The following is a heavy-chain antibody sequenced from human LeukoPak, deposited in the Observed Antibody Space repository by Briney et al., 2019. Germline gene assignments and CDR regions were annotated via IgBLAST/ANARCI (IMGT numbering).Heavy chain of an antibody. CDR1: GGTFSSYA. CDR2: IIPIFGTA. Sequence: ASVKVSCKASGGTFSSYAISWVRQAPGQGLEWMGGIIPIFGTANYAQKFQGRVTITADESTSTAYMELSSLRSEDTAVYYCARQYYYDSSGYYADYWGQGTLVTVSS. D-gene: IGHD3-22*01. J-gene: IGHJ4*02. CDR3: ARQYYYDSSGYYADY. V-gene: IGHV1-69*13.